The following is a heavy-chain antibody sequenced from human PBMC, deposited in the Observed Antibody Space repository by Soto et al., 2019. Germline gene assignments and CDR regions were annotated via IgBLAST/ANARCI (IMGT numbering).Heavy chain of an antibody. CDR1: GGSFSGYY. Sequence: PSETMSHTWAVYGGSFSGYYWSWIRKPPGKGLEWIGEINHSGSTNYNPSLKSRVTISVDTSKNQFSLKLSSVTAADTAVYYCARLGGSYAVPHFDYWGQGTLVTVSS. CDR2: INHSGST. D-gene: IGHD1-26*01. J-gene: IGHJ4*02. CDR3: ARLGGSYAVPHFDY. V-gene: IGHV4-34*01.